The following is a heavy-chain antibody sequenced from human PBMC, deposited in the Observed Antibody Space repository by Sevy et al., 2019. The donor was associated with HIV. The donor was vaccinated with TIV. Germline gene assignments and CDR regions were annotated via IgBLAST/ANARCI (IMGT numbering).Heavy chain of an antibody. CDR1: GFTFSSHA. CDR2: ISDSGTTT. D-gene: IGHD1-26*01. CDR3: ARAFTGGYQQLFDY. Sequence: RGSLRLSCAASGFTFSSHAMSWVRQAPGKGLEWVSAISDSGTTTYYKDSVKRRCTISRDNSKNTLYLLMDGLRAEATAVYYCARAFTGGYQQLFDYWGQGTLVTVSS. V-gene: IGHV3-23*01. J-gene: IGHJ4*02.